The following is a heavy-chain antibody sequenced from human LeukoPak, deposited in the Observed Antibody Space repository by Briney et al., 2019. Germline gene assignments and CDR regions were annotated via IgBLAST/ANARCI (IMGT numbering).Heavy chain of an antibody. J-gene: IGHJ4*02. CDR3: AKLTQTYVWGRYFDY. D-gene: IGHD3-16*01. CDR2: ISGSGGST. V-gene: IGHV3-23*01. CDR1: GFTFSSYA. Sequence: GGSLRLSCAASGFTFSSYAMSWVRQAPGKGLEWVSGISGSGGSTYYADSVKGRFTISRDNSKNTLYLQMSSLRAEDTAVYYCAKLTQTYVWGRYFDYWGQGTLVTVSS.